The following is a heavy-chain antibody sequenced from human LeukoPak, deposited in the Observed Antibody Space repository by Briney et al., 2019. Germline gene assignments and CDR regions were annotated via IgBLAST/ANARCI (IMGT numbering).Heavy chain of an antibody. Sequence: SETLSLTCTVSGGSISSGSYYWSWIRQPAGKGLEWIGRIYTSGSTNYNPSLKSRVTISVDTSKNQFSLKLSSVTAADTAVYYCARVGGYSYGNNWFDPWGQGTLVTVSS. CDR2: IYTSGST. V-gene: IGHV4-61*02. CDR1: GGSISSGSYY. D-gene: IGHD5-18*01. CDR3: ARVGGYSYGNNWFDP. J-gene: IGHJ5*02.